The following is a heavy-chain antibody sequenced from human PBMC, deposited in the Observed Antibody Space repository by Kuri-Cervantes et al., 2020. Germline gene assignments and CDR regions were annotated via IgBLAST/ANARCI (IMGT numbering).Heavy chain of an antibody. V-gene: IGHV1-18*01. CDR1: GYTFTSYG. D-gene: IGHD3-9*01. CDR2: ISAYNGNT. Sequence: ASVKVSCKPSGYTFTSYGISWVRQAPGQGLEWMGWISAYNGNTNYAQKLQGRDTMTTDTSTSTAYMELRSLRSDDTAVYYCARFSDDYDILNVDYWGQGTLVTVSS. CDR3: ARFSDDYDILNVDY. J-gene: IGHJ4*02.